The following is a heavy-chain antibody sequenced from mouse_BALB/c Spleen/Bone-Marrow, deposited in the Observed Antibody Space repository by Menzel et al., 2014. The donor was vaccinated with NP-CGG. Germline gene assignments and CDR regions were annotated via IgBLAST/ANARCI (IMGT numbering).Heavy chain of an antibody. CDR3: ARHGLYYGSSSFAN. CDR2: ISNGGGST. D-gene: IGHD1-1*01. CDR1: GFTFSSDS. V-gene: IGHV5-12-2*01. J-gene: IGHJ3*01. Sequence: EVHLVESGGGLVQPGGSLKLSCAASGFTFSSDSMSWVRHTPEKRLEWVAYISNGGGSTYYPDTVKGRFTISRDNAKNTLHLQMSTLKSEDTAMYFCARHGLYYGSSSFANWGQGTLVTVSA.